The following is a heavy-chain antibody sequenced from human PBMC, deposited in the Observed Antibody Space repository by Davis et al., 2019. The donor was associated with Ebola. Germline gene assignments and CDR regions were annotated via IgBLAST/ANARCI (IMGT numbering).Heavy chain of an antibody. D-gene: IGHD1-26*01. CDR1: GFIFTRSA. CDR3: ATDSFHSGSLKY. J-gene: IGHJ4*02. CDR2: IVVGSGNT. V-gene: IGHV1-58*02. Sequence: SVKVSCKASGFIFTRSAIQWVRQARGQRLEWIGWIVVGSGNTNYAQNFQERLTITRDMSTSTAYMELRSLRSEDTAIYYCATDSFHSGSLKYWGQGALVTVSS.